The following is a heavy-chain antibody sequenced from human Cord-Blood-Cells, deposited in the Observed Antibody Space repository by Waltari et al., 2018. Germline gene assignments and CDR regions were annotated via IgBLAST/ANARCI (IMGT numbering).Heavy chain of an antibody. CDR1: GFTFSSYG. J-gene: IGHJ4*02. D-gene: IGHD5-12*01. Sequence: QVQLVESGGGVVQPGRSLRLSCAASGFTFSSYGMHWVRQAPGKGLEWVAVIGYDGSNKYYADSVKGRFTISRDNSKNTLYLQMNSLRAEDTAVYYCARESMATIDYWGQGTLVTVSS. V-gene: IGHV3-33*01. CDR2: IGYDGSNK. CDR3: ARESMATIDY.